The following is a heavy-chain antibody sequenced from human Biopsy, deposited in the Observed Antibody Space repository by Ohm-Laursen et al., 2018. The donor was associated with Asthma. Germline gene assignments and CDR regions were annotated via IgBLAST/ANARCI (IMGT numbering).Heavy chain of an antibody. V-gene: IGHV1-69*17. J-gene: IGHJ4*02. Sequence: GSSVTVSCNASEDTFSSYVISWVRQAPGQGLEWMGGIMPPFGLTNYAQRFQDRLTISADKSTRTAYMELRRLRSEDSAVYYCAIDHCSALWAGVSTDNCYFDYWGQGTLLTVSS. CDR3: AIDHCSALWAGVSTDNCYFDY. CDR1: EDTFSSYV. D-gene: IGHD5/OR15-5a*01. CDR2: IMPPFGLT.